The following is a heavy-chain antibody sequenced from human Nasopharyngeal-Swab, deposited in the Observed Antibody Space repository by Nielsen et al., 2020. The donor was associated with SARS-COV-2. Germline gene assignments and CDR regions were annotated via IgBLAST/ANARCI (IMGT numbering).Heavy chain of an antibody. D-gene: IGHD6-19*01. Sequence: WVRQAPGQGLEWMGIINPSGGSTSYAQKFQGRVTMTRDTSTSTVYMELSSLRSEDTAVYSCARITVAAADYWGQGTLVTVSS. CDR3: ARITVAAADY. J-gene: IGHJ4*02. CDR2: INPSGGST. V-gene: IGHV1-46*01.